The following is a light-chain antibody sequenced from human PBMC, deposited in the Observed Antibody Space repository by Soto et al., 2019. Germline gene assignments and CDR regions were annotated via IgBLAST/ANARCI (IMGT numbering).Light chain of an antibody. CDR2: DAS. J-gene: IGKJ5*01. Sequence: EIVLTQSPATLSLSPGERATLSCRASRSVSSYLAWYQQKPDQAHRLLIYDASNRATGIPARFSGSGSGTDFTLTSSSLEPEDFAVYYCQQRGNWPLTFGQGTRLVI. V-gene: IGKV3-11*01. CDR3: QQRGNWPLT. CDR1: RSVSSY.